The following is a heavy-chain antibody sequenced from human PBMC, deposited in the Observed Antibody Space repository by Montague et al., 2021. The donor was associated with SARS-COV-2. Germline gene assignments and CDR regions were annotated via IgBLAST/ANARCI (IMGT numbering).Heavy chain of an antibody. J-gene: IGHJ6*02. CDR2: IYYSGTT. V-gene: IGHV4-31*03. D-gene: IGHD2-15*01. CDR3: ARGLPYQMVAGAIPNYPMDV. Sequence: TLSLTCTVSGASISSGGFYWSWLRQHPRQGLEWIGFIYYSGTTYHNLSLKSRLTISIDTSKNQFSLKLSSVTAADTAVYSCARGLPYQMVAGAIPNYPMDVWGQGTTVTVSS. CDR1: GASISSGGFY.